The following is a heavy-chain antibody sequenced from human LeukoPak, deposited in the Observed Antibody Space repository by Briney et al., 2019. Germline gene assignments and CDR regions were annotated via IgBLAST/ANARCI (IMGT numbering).Heavy chain of an antibody. V-gene: IGHV3-30*02. D-gene: IGHD1-26*01. Sequence: GGSLRLSCGASGFTLSSYGMHWVRQAPGKGLEWVAFIRYDGNNKYYADSVKGRFTISRDNSKNTLYLQMNSLRPEDTAVYYCAKDSVRKSIVGPTTRGVNDYWGQGTLVTVSS. CDR2: IRYDGNNK. CDR3: AKDSVRKSIVGPTTRGVNDY. CDR1: GFTLSSYG. J-gene: IGHJ4*02.